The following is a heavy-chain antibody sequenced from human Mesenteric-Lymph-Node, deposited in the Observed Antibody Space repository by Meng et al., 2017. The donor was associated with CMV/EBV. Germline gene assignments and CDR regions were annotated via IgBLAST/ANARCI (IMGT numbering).Heavy chain of an antibody. D-gene: IGHD3-16*01. CDR2: IYSRGST. CDR3: ARDKGGAYFDL. V-gene: IGHV4-59*01. Sequence: GSLRLSCTVSGGSISSYYWSWIRQPPGKGLEWIGYIYSRGSTNYNPSLKSRVTIEVDTSKNQFSLKLTSVTAADTAVYHCARDKGGAYFDLWGRGTLVTVSS. CDR1: GGSISSYY. J-gene: IGHJ2*01.